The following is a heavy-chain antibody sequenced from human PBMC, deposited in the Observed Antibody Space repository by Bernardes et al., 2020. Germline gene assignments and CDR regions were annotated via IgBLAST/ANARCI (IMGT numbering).Heavy chain of an antibody. CDR3: ARDVNDGCAFDI. J-gene: IGHJ3*02. Sequence: GSLRLSCAASGFTFSSYSMNWVRQAPGKGLEWVSSISSSSSYIYYADSVKGRFTISRDNAKNSLYLQMNSLRAEDTAVYYCARDVNDGCAFDIWGQGTMVTVSS. CDR2: ISSSSSYI. CDR1: GFTFSSYS. V-gene: IGHV3-21*01. D-gene: IGHD1-1*01.